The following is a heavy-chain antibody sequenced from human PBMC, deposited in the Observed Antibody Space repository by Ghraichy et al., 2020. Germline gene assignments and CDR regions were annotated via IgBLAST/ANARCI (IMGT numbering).Heavy chain of an antibody. CDR1: GFIFSNAW. CDR2: IKSKIDGETT. CDR3: TTDSVALPRISGPLDF. V-gene: IGHV3-15*01. D-gene: IGHD1-14*01. Sequence: GGSLRLSCATSGFIFSNAWMTWVRQTPGKGLEWVGRIKSKIDGETTDYAVPVKGRFTITRDNSKSTLFLQMNSLKSEDTAVYYCTTDSVALPRISGPLDFWGKGTLVTVSS. J-gene: IGHJ4*02.